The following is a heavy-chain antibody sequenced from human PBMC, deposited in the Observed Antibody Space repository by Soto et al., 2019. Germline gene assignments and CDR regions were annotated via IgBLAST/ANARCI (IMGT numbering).Heavy chain of an antibody. CDR1: GFTFSSYG. J-gene: IGHJ4*02. CDR3: AKEFGYSYGPSVFDY. Sequence: GGSLRLSCAASGFTFSSYGMHWVRQAPGKGLEWVAVISYDGSNKYYADSVKGRFTISRDNSKNTLYLQMNSLRAEDTAVYYCAKEFGYSYGPSVFDYWGQGTPVTVSS. V-gene: IGHV3-30*18. D-gene: IGHD5-18*01. CDR2: ISYDGSNK.